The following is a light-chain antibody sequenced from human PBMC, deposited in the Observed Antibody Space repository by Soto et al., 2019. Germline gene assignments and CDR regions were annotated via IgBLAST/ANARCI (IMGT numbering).Light chain of an antibody. Sequence: EIVLTQSPGTLSLSPGERATLSCRASQSVRSSYLAWYQQKPGQAPRLLIYDASRRATGIPDRLSGSGSGTDFTLTISRLEPEDFAVYYCQQYGRLPRTFGQGTKLEIK. CDR1: QSVRSSY. CDR2: DAS. CDR3: QQYGRLPRT. J-gene: IGKJ2*01. V-gene: IGKV3-20*01.